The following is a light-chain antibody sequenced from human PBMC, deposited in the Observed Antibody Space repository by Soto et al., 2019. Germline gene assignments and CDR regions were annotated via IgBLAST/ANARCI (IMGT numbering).Light chain of an antibody. CDR3: QQYNSYPYT. Sequence: DIQMTQSPSTLSASVGDRVTITCRASQSISSWLAWYQQKPGKAPKLLIYDASSLESGVPSRFRGSGSGTKFTLTISSLQPDDFATYYCQQYNSYPYTFGQGTKLEIK. CDR1: QSISSW. V-gene: IGKV1-5*01. J-gene: IGKJ2*01. CDR2: DAS.